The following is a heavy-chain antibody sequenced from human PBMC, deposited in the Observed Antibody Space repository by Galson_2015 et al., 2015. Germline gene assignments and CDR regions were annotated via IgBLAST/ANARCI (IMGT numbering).Heavy chain of an antibody. CDR3: ARGPHIVVVPAATDAFDI. V-gene: IGHV4-39*01. Sequence: SETLSLTCTVSGGSISSSSYYWGWIRQPPGKGLEWIGSIYYSGSTYYNPSLESRVTIPVDTSKNQFSLKLSSVTAADTAVYYCARGPHIVVVPAATDAFDIWGQGTMVTVSS. CDR1: GGSISSSSYY. CDR2: IYYSGST. D-gene: IGHD2-2*01. J-gene: IGHJ3*02.